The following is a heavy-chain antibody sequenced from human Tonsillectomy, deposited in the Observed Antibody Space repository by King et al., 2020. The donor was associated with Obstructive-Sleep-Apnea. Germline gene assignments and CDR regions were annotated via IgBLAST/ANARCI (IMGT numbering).Heavy chain of an antibody. D-gene: IGHD4-17*01. J-gene: IGHJ4*02. CDR2: IKSDGIST. V-gene: IGHV3-74*01. CDR3: ARELYGDYGVDY. Sequence: VQLVESGGGLVQPGGSLRLSCAASGFTLSRYWMHWVRQAPGKGLVLVSGIKSDGISTSYADSVKGRFTISRDNAKNTLYLQMNSLRAEDTAVYYCARELYGDYGVDYWGQGTLVTVSS. CDR1: GFTLSRYW.